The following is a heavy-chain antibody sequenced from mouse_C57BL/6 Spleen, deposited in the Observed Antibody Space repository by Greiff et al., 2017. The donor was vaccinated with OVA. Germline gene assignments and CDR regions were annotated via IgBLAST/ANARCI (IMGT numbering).Heavy chain of an antibody. CDR1: GFTFSSYA. CDR2: ISDGDSYT. J-gene: IGHJ2*01. CDR3: ARDHQLRLRGTDYFDY. V-gene: IGHV5-4*01. Sequence: EVQLVESGGGLVKPGGSLKLSCAASGFTFSSYAMPWVRQTPEKRLEWVATISDGDSYTYYPDNVKGRYTISRDNAKNNLYLQMSHLKSEDTAMYYCARDHQLRLRGTDYFDYWGQGTTLTVSS. D-gene: IGHD3-2*02.